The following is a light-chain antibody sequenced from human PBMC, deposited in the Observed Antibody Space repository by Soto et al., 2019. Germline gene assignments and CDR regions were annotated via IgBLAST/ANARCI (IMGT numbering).Light chain of an antibody. J-gene: IGKJ5*01. CDR3: QLYGISPH. V-gene: IGKV3-20*01. Sequence: EIVLTQPPGTLSFSPGERATLSCKTSQSRGSNFLAWYQRKRGQAPMLLIHASSNRAAGIPGRFSGSASGTDFTLTINRLEPEDFAVYYCQLYGISPHFGQGTRLEIK. CDR2: ASS. CDR1: QSRGSNF.